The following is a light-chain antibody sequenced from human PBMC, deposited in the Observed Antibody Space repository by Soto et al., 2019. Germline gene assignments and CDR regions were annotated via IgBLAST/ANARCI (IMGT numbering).Light chain of an antibody. V-gene: IGKV3-20*01. J-gene: IGKJ5*01. Sequence: EIVFTHSPGTLSLSPGERATLSCRASQSVSSSYLAWYQQKPGQAPRLLIYGASSRATGIPDRFSGSGSGTDFTLTISRLEPEDFAVYYCQQYGSASPVTFGQGTRLEVK. CDR3: QQYGSASPVT. CDR1: QSVSSSY. CDR2: GAS.